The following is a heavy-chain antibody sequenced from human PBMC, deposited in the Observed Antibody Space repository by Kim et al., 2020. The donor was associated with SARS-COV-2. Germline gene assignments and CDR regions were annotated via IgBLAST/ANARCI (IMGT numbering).Heavy chain of an antibody. CDR2: KKGDGSEA. CDR1: GFSLGDDW. Sequence: GGSLRLSCVVSGFSLGDDWMSWVRQAPGKGLEWVAMKKGDGSEAYYVDSVKGRFTMSRDNAKNSLYLQMSSLRTEDTAIYYCAALDTAHVPGGIWGQRTPVSVSS. CDR3: AALDTAHVPGGI. V-gene: IGHV3-7*01. D-gene: IGHD3-10*02. J-gene: IGHJ4*02.